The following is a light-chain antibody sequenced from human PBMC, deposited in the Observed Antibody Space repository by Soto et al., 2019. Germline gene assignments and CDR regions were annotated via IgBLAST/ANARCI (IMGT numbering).Light chain of an antibody. CDR3: LQYDSYLSWT. CDR2: ATS. V-gene: IGKV1-17*01. Sequence: DIQMTQSPSSLSASVGDRVTITCRASQGIRNDLGWYQQRPGKAPKRLIYATSSLQNGVPSRFSGSGSGTEFTLTISSLQPEAFATYYCLQYDSYLSWTFGQGTKVEIK. J-gene: IGKJ1*01. CDR1: QGIRND.